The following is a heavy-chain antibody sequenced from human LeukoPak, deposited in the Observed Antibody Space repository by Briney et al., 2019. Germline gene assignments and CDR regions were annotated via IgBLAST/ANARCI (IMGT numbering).Heavy chain of an antibody. Sequence: SGPTLVHPTPTLTLTCTFSGFSLRSDAVGVGWIRQPPGGALEWLGVIYENDEKLYSSSLQNRLSITKDTSKNQVVLTMANMDPVDTATYYCAHRHRRVASDIWGQGTMVTVSS. CDR2: IYENDEK. J-gene: IGHJ3*02. CDR1: GFSLRSDAVG. V-gene: IGHV2-5*01. CDR3: AHRHRRVASDI. D-gene: IGHD2-15*01.